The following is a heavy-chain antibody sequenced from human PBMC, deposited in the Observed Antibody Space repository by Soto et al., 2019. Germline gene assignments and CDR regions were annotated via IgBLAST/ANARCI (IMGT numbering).Heavy chain of an antibody. CDR1: GFTFSSYS. Sequence: PGGSLRLSCAASGFTFSSYSMNWVRQAPGKGLEWVGRIKSKTDGGTTDYAAPVKGRFTISRDDSKNTLYLQMNSLKTEDTAVYYCTTARGTYGAEYFQHWGQGTLVTVSS. J-gene: IGHJ1*01. CDR3: TTARGTYGAEYFQH. D-gene: IGHD4-17*01. V-gene: IGHV3-15*01. CDR2: IKSKTDGGTT.